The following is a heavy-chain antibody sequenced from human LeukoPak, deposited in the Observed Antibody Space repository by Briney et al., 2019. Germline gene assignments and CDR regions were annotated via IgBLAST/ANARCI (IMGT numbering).Heavy chain of an antibody. D-gene: IGHD3-16*01. CDR3: ARDGGYYYYYGMDV. CDR2: ISAYNGNT. V-gene: IGHV1-18*01. J-gene: IGHJ6*02. CDR1: GYTSTSYG. Sequence: ASVKVSCKASGYTSTSYGISWVRQAPGQGLEWMGWISAYNGNTNNAQKLQGRVTMTTDTSTSTAYMELRSLRSDDTGVYYCARDGGYYYYYGMDVWGQGTTVTVSS.